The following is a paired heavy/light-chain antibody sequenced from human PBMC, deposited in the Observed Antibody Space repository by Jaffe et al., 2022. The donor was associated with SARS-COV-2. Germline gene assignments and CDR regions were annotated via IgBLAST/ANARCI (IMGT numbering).Light chain of an antibody. Sequence: QSVLTQPPSMSAAPGQKVTISCSGSSSNIGNNYVSWYQQLPGTAPKLLIYDSNKRPSGIPDRFSGSKSGTSATLGITGLQTGDEADYYCGTWDSSLSAWVFGGGTKLTVL. CDR3: GTWDSSLSAWV. V-gene: IGLV1-51*01. CDR2: DSN. J-gene: IGLJ3*02. CDR1: SSNIGNNY.
Heavy chain of an antibody. V-gene: IGHV5-51*01. Sequence: EVQLVQSGAEVKKPGESLKISCKGSGYSFTSYWIAWVRQMPGKGLEWMGIIYPGDSDTRYSPSFQGQVTISADRTSSTAYLQWSSLEASDTAMYYCARHKALSDSSGYYPLYFDYWGQGTLVTVSS. J-gene: IGHJ4*02. CDR1: GYSFTSYW. D-gene: IGHD3-22*01. CDR2: IYPGDSDT. CDR3: ARHKALSDSSGYYPLYFDY.